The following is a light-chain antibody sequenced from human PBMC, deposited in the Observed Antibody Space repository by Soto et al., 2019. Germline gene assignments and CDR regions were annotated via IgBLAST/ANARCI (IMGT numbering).Light chain of an antibody. CDR2: EVS. CDR1: SSDVGGYNY. Sequence: ALTQPPSASGSPGQSVTISCTGTSSDVGGYNYVSWYQQYPGKAPKLMIYEVSKRPSGVPDRFSGSKSGNTASLTVSGLQAEDEADYYCSSYTGSNNFGVFGGGTKLTVL. J-gene: IGLJ2*01. CDR3: SSYTGSNNFGV. V-gene: IGLV2-8*01.